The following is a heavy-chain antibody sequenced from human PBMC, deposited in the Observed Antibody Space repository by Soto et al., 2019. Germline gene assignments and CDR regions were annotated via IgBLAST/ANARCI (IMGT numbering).Heavy chain of an antibody. CDR1: GFTFSNYG. Sequence: QVQLEESGGGVVQPGRSLRLSCAASGFTFSNYGMHWVRQAPGKGLEWVAFIWHDGGNKFYAESVKGRFTIFRDNSKNTLYLQMNSLSAEDTAMYYCARDGDVNTGFGKDYWGQGTLVTVSS. CDR2: IWHDGGNK. CDR3: ARDGDVNTGFGKDY. V-gene: IGHV3-33*01. J-gene: IGHJ4*02. D-gene: IGHD3-16*01.